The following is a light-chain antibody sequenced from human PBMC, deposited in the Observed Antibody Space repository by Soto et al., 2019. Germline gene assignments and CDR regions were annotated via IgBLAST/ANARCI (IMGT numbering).Light chain of an antibody. CDR1: QSISSW. V-gene: IGKV1-5*01. Sequence: GDRVTITCGASQSISSWVAWYQQKPGKAPKLLICDASSLESGVPSRFSGSGSGTEFTLTISSLQPDDFANYYCQQYNSYSLTFGQGTKVDIK. CDR2: DAS. CDR3: QQYNSYSLT. J-gene: IGKJ1*01.